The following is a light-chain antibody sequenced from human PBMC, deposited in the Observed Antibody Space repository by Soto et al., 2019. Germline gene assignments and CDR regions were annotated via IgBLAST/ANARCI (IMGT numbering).Light chain of an antibody. J-gene: IGKJ1*01. V-gene: IGKV1-5*01. CDR3: QQYKSYAPT. CDR1: QSVTTW. CDR2: DAS. Sequence: DIHMTQSPSTLSAFVGDRVTITCRASQSVTTWLAWYQKKPGKAPKLLIFDASSLESGVPSRFSGSGSGTELTLTISGLQPDDFATYFCQQYKSYAPTFGQGTKVEIK.